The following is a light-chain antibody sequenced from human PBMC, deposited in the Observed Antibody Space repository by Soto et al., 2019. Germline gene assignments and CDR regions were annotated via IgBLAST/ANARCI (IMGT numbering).Light chain of an antibody. Sequence: EIVLMQSPGTLSLSPGERATLSCRASQSVGSSYLAWYQQKPGQAPRLLIYGASSRATGIPDRFSGSGSGTDFTLTISRLEPEDFAVYYCQQYGSSVPTFGQGTKLEIK. CDR3: QQYGSSVPT. J-gene: IGKJ2*01. CDR2: GAS. V-gene: IGKV3-20*01. CDR1: QSVGSSY.